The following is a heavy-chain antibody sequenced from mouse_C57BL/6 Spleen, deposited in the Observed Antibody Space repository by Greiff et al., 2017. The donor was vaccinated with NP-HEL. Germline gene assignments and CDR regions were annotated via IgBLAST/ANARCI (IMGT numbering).Heavy chain of an antibody. D-gene: IGHD2-5*01. Sequence: EVKLVESGPGMVKPSQSLSLTCTVTGYSITSGYDWHWIRHFPGNKLEWMGYISYSGSTNYNPSLKSRISITHDTSKNHFFLKLNSVTTEDTATYYCARDYSNYGGFAYWGQGTLVTVSA. CDR1: GYSITSGYD. CDR2: ISYSGST. CDR3: ARDYSNYGGFAY. V-gene: IGHV3-1*01. J-gene: IGHJ3*01.